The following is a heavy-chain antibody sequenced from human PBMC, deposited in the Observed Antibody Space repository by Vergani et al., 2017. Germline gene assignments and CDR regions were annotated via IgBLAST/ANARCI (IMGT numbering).Heavy chain of an antibody. D-gene: IGHD3-10*01. J-gene: IGHJ6*02. Sequence: VQLVESGGGVVQPGRSLRLSCVASGFTFGSYSVNWVRQAPGRGLEWVSSISSSGNYVYYAASVKGRFSISRDNAKNLLSLQMNSLRADDTAVYYCARDQGSGTNRHHYGLDVWGQGTTVTVSS. CDR3: ARDQGSGTNRHHYGLDV. V-gene: IGHV3-21*06. CDR2: ISSSGNYV. CDR1: GFTFGSYS.